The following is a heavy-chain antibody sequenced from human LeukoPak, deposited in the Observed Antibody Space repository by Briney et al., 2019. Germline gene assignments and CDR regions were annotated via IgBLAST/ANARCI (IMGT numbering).Heavy chain of an antibody. J-gene: IGHJ4*02. CDR1: GGSIGSSSSY. Sequence: PSETLSLTCTVSGGSIGSSSSYWGWIRQPPGKGLEWIGSIYYSGSTYYNPSLKSRVTISVDTSKNQFSLKLSSVTAADTAVYYCARHFYSNPFDHWGQGTLVTVSS. CDR3: ARHFYSNPFDH. D-gene: IGHD4-11*01. V-gene: IGHV4-39*01. CDR2: IYYSGST.